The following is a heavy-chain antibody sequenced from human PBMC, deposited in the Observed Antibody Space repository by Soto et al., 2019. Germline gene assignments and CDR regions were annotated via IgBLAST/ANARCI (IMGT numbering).Heavy chain of an antibody. V-gene: IGHV1-2*04. J-gene: IGHJ6*04. CDR1: GYTFTGYY. CDR2: INPNSGGT. CDR3: APSLTMVRVVKGHWYSGMDG. D-gene: IGHD3-10*01. Sequence: ASVKVSCKASGYTFTGYYMHWVRQAPGQGLEWMGWINPNSGGTNYAQKFQGWVTMTRDTSISTAYMELSRLRSDDTAVYYCAPSLTMVRVVKGHWYSGMDGLGTGTTSTVAS.